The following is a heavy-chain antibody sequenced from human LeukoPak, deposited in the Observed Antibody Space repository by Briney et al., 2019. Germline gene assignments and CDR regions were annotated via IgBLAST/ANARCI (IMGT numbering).Heavy chain of an antibody. CDR2: IKSKTDGGTT. D-gene: IGHD3-22*01. V-gene: IGHV3-15*01. CDR3: TTSLSSGYYIDN. J-gene: IGHJ4*02. CDR1: GFTFSSYA. Sequence: GGALRLSCAASGFTFSSYAMSWVRQAPGTGLEWVGRIKSKTDGGTTDYAAPVKGRFAISRDDSKNTLYIQMNSLKTEDTAVYYCTTSLSSGYYIDNWGQGTLVTVSS.